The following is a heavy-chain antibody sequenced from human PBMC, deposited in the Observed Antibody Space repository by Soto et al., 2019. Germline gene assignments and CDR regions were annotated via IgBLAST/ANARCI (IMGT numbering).Heavy chain of an antibody. CDR3: VRAPYDYGLYWYFDR. D-gene: IGHD4-17*01. CDR1: GFTFSRYD. Sequence: EVQLVESGGGLVQPGGSLRLSCAASGFTFSRYDMHWVRQAIGKGLEWVSAIGTAGDTYYPGSVKGRFTVSRENARNSLYLQLNSLRAEDTAVYYCVRAPYDYGLYWYFDRWVRGTLVTVSS. CDR2: IGTAGDT. V-gene: IGHV3-13*01. J-gene: IGHJ2*01.